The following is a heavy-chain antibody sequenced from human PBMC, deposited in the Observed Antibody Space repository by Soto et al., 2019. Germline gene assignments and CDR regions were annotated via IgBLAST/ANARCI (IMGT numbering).Heavy chain of an antibody. V-gene: IGHV3-21*01. CDR2: ISSSSSYI. CDR1: GFTFSSYS. Sequence: EVQLVESGGGLVKPGGSLRLSCAASGFTFSSYSMNWVRQAPGKGLEWVSSISSSSSYIYYADSVKGRFTISRDNAKKSLYLQKNSLRAEDTAVYYCAAGPYSCGWAYWGQGTLVTVSS. J-gene: IGHJ4*02. D-gene: IGHD6-19*01. CDR3: AAGPYSCGWAY.